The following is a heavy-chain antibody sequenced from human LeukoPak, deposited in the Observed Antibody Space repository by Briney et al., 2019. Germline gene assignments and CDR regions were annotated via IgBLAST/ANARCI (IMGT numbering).Heavy chain of an antibody. V-gene: IGHV3-30*03. CDR3: AISSLDY. CDR2: ISYDGTNK. CDR1: GFSFSNYG. J-gene: IGHJ4*02. D-gene: IGHD3-16*02. Sequence: GGSLRLSCAASGFSFSNYGMHWVRQAPGKGLEWVALISYDGTNKFYEDSVKGRFAISRDNAKTSLYLEMNSLRAEDTAVYYCAISSLDYWGQGTLVTVSS.